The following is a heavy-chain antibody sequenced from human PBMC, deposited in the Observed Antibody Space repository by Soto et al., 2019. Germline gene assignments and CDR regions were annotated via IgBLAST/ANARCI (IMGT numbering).Heavy chain of an antibody. D-gene: IGHD2-15*01. CDR2: ISAYNGNT. J-gene: IGHJ4*02. CDR1: GYTFRSYG. CDR3: ARGAAVVAAVDFDY. V-gene: IGHV1-18*01. Sequence: QVQLVQSGAEVKKPGASVKVSCKASGYTFRSYGITWVRQAPGQGLEWMGWISAYNGNTNYAQKIQGRVTMTTDTSTSTAYMELRSLRSYDTALYYCARGAAVVAAVDFDYWGQGTLVTVSS.